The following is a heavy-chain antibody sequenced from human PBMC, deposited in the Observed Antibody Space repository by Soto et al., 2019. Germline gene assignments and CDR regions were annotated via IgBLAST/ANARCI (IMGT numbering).Heavy chain of an antibody. Sequence: GSLRLSCAASGFTFSSYSMNWVRQAPGKGLEWVSSISSSSSYIYYADSVKGRFTISRDNAKNSLYLQMNSLRAEDTAVYYCARDLRATVTRMDDYWGQGTLVTVSS. V-gene: IGHV3-21*01. J-gene: IGHJ4*02. D-gene: IGHD4-17*01. CDR1: GFTFSSYS. CDR3: ARDLRATVTRMDDY. CDR2: ISSSSSYI.